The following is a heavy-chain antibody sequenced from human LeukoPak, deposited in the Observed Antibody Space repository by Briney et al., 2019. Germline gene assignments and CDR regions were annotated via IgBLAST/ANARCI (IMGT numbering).Heavy chain of an antibody. CDR2: INPNSGGT. V-gene: IGHV1-2*02. D-gene: IGHD3-22*01. Sequence: ASVKVSCKASGGTFSSYAISWVRQAPGQGLEWMGWINPNSGGTNYAQKFQGRVTMTRDTSISTAYMELSRLRSDDTAVYYCAREAFESTRYYYDSSGYPYWGQGTLDTVSS. CDR1: GGTFSSYA. CDR3: AREAFESTRYYYDSSGYPY. J-gene: IGHJ4*02.